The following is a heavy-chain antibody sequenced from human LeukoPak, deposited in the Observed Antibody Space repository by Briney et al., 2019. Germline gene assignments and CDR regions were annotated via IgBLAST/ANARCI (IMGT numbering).Heavy chain of an antibody. J-gene: IGHJ5*02. V-gene: IGHV4-39*07. CDR3: ARGTVGYCSGGSCQGWFDP. CDR2: IFYSGST. D-gene: IGHD2-15*01. Sequence: SETLSLTCTVSGGSISTSNYYWGWIRQPPGKGLEWIGNIFYSGSTYYSPSLKSRVTISVDRSKNQFSLKLSSVTAADTAVYYCARGTVGYCSGGSCQGWFDPWGQGTLVTVSS. CDR1: GGSISTSNYY.